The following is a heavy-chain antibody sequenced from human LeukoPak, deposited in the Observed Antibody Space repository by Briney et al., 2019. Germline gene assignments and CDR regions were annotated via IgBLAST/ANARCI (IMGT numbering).Heavy chain of an antibody. CDR2: ISSSSSYI. J-gene: IGHJ4*02. D-gene: IGHD6-19*01. V-gene: IGHV3-21*01. CDR1: GFTFSSYS. CDR3: AREDIAVAGFFDY. Sequence: GESLRLSCAASGFTFSSYSMNWVRQAPGKGLEWVSSISSSSSYIYYADSVKGRFTISRDNAKNSLYLQMNSLRAEDTAVYYCAREDIAVAGFFDYWGQGTLVTVSS.